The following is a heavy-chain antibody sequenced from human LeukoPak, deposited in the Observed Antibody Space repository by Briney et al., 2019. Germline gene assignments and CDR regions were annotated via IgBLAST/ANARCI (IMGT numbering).Heavy chain of an antibody. D-gene: IGHD1-26*01. J-gene: IGHJ4*02. Sequence: PSETLSLTCTVSGGSISNYYWTWIRQPPGKGLEWIGYFYYSGSTNYNPSLKSRVTISVDTSKNQFSLKLSSVTAADTAVYYCARVIVGVTIPLYYFDYWGQGTLVTVSS. CDR2: FYYSGST. CDR1: GGSISNYY. V-gene: IGHV4-59*01. CDR3: ARVIVGVTIPLYYFDY.